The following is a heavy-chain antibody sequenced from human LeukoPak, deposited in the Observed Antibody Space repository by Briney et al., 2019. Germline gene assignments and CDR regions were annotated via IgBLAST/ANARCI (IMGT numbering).Heavy chain of an antibody. CDR1: GGSISSSSYY. D-gene: IGHD6-13*01. V-gene: IGHV4-39*07. J-gene: IGHJ2*01. CDR2: IYYSGST. CDR3: ARVKGYSSSWYIDYWYFDL. Sequence: PSETLSLTCTVSGGSISSSSYYWGWIRQPPGKGLEWIGSIYYSGSTYYNPSLKSRVTISVDTSKNQFSLKLSSVTAADTAVYYCARVKGYSSSWYIDYWYFDLWGRGTLVTVSS.